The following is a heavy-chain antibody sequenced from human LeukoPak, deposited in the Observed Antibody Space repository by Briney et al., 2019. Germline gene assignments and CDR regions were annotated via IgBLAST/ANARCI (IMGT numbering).Heavy chain of an antibody. CDR2: VNPSDSST. CDR3: ARALGYCSSASCSLFDY. J-gene: IGHJ4*02. D-gene: IGHD2-2*01. V-gene: IGHV1-46*01. CDR1: GYTFTSYY. Sequence: ASVKVSCKASGYTFTSYYMHWVRQAPGQGLEWMGIVNPSDSSTIYSQKFQGRVTMARDTSTSTVYMELSSLRSEGTAVYYCARALGYCSSASCSLFDYWGQGTLVTVSS.